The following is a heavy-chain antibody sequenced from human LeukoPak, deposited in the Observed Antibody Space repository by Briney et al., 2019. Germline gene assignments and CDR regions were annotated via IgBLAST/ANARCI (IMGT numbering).Heavy chain of an antibody. J-gene: IGHJ3*02. CDR2: INPNSGGT. V-gene: IGHV1-2*02. D-gene: IGHD6-19*01. CDR1: GYTFTGYY. CDR3: ARIAVAGSAFDI. Sequence: ASVKVSCKASGYTFTGYYMHWVRQAPGQGLEWMGWINPNSGGTNYAQKFQGRVTMTRDTSISTAYMELSRLRSDDTAVYYCARIAVAGSAFDIWGQGTIVTVSS.